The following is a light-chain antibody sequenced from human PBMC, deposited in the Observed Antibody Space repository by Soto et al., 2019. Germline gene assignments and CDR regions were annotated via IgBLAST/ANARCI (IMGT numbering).Light chain of an antibody. CDR3: QQSYSTAYP. V-gene: IGKV1-39*01. Sequence: DIPMTQSPSSLSASVGDRVTITCRASQSISSYLNWYQQKPGKAPKLLIYAASSLQSGVPSRFSGSGSGTDFTLPISSLQHEDFATYYCQQSYSTAYPFGQGTKLESK. J-gene: IGKJ2*01. CDR1: QSISSY. CDR2: AAS.